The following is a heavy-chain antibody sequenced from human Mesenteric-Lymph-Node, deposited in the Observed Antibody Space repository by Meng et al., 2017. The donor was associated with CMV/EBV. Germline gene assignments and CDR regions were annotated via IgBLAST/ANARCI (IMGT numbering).Heavy chain of an antibody. V-gene: IGHV3-7*01. CDR3: ARGIGSTTSCYAS. CDR1: GFTFRTYW. Sequence: AASGFTFRTYWMTWVRRAPGKGLEWVANTKQDGSEKSYVHSVKGRFTISRDNAMNSLYLQMNSLRAEDTAVYYCARGIGSTTSCYASWGQGTLVTVSS. J-gene: IGHJ5*02. D-gene: IGHD2-2*01. CDR2: TKQDGSEK.